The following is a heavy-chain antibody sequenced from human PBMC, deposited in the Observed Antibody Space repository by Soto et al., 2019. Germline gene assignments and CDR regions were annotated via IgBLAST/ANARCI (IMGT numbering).Heavy chain of an antibody. CDR1: GFTFGTYA. V-gene: IGHV3-23*01. D-gene: IGHD6-13*01. J-gene: IGHJ4*02. CDR3: ARRGPGTYFDY. CDR2: ISGSGGST. Sequence: GGSLRLSCAASGFTFGTYAMSWVRQAPGKGLEWVSAISGSGGSTYYADSVKGRFTISRDNSKNMLYLQMDSLRAEDTAVYYCARRGPGTYFDYWGQGTLVTVSS.